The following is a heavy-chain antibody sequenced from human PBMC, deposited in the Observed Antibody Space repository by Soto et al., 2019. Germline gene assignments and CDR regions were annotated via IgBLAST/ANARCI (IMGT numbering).Heavy chain of an antibody. CDR3: ARVIFKGGWTQSAFDI. V-gene: IGHV3-30-3*01. CDR1: GFTFSNYA. Sequence: QVQLVESGGGVVQPGRSLRLSCAASGFTFSNYAMHWVRQAPGKGLEWVAVISYDGNNKYYADSVKGRFTISRDNSKNTLYLQMNSLRAEDTAVYYCARVIFKGGWTQSAFDIWGQGTLVTVSS. J-gene: IGHJ3*02. CDR2: ISYDGNNK. D-gene: IGHD6-19*01.